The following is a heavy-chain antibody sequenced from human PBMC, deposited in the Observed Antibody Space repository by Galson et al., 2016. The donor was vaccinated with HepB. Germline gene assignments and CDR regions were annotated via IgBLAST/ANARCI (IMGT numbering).Heavy chain of an antibody. CDR2: INTSGCST. Sequence: SLRLSCAASGFSLSSYAMSWVRQAPRKGLEWVSTINTSGCSTYYANSVKGWFTNSRDNSKNTLYLQMNSLIAEDTAVYYCAKDRGITIFGVVNTYFDYWGQGTLVTVSS. D-gene: IGHD3-3*01. V-gene: IGHV3-23*01. CDR1: GFSLSSYA. J-gene: IGHJ4*02. CDR3: AKDRGITIFGVVNTYFDY.